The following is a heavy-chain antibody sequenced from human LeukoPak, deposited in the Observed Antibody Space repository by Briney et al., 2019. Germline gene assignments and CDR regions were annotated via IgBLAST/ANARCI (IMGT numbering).Heavy chain of an antibody. CDR1: SYY. V-gene: IGHV4-39*07. J-gene: IGHJ5*02. CDR2: IYYSGST. D-gene: IGHD2-2*01. CDR3: ARDLAPPLGYCSSTSCRNTNWFDP. Sequence: SYYWGWIRQPPGKGLEWIGSIYYSGSTYYNPSLKSRVTISVDTSKNQFSLKLSSVTAADTAVYYCARDLAPPLGYCSSTSCRNTNWFDPWGQGTLVTVSS.